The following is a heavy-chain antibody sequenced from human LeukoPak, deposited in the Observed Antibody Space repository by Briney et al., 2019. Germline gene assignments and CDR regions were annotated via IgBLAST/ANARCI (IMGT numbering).Heavy chain of an antibody. J-gene: IGHJ5*02. Sequence: SETLSLTCTVSGGSISSGDYYWSWIRQPPGKGLEWIGYIYYSGSTYYNPSLKSRLTISVDTSENQFSLKLSSATAADTAVYYCARVGRIAAADLWGQGTLVTVSS. CDR3: ARVGRIAAADL. CDR1: GGSISSGDYY. D-gene: IGHD6-13*01. CDR2: IYYSGST. V-gene: IGHV4-30-4*01.